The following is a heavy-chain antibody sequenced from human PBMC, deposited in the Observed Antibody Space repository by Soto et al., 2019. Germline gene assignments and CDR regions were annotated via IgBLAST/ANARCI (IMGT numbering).Heavy chain of an antibody. Sequence: GGSLRLSCAASGFTFNHYAMIWVRQAPGKGLEWVSIIIANGGTFYADSVKGRFTISRDNSKNTVYLQMSSLRVEDTAIYYCAKDYTVAADPSSVILFDYWGQGALVTVSS. CDR1: GFTFNHYA. CDR2: IIANGGT. J-gene: IGHJ4*02. D-gene: IGHD2-15*01. CDR3: AKDYTVAADPSSVILFDY. V-gene: IGHV3-23*01.